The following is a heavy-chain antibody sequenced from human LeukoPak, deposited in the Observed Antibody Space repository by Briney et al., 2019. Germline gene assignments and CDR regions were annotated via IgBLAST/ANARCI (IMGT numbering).Heavy chain of an antibody. J-gene: IGHJ6*02. CDR2: ISSSSYI. CDR1: GVTLRSYA. Sequence: PGGSLRLSCAASGVTLRSYAMSWVRRAPGKGLEWVSSISSSSYIYYADSVKGRFTISRDNAKNSLYLQMNGLRAEDTAVYYCARDVGATDYYYYGMDVWGQGTTVTVSS. D-gene: IGHD1-26*01. V-gene: IGHV3-21*06. CDR3: ARDVGATDYYYYGMDV.